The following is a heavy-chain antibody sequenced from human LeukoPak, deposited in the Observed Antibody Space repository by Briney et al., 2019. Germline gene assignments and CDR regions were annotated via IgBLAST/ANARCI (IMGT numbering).Heavy chain of an antibody. CDR3: ARLRVVPAAIREYYFDY. J-gene: IGHJ4*02. D-gene: IGHD2-2*01. V-gene: IGHV4-31*03. CDR1: GGSISSGDHY. CDR2: IYSSGST. Sequence: SQTLSLTCTVSGGSISSGDHYWSWIRQHPGKGLEWIGYIYSSGSTYYNPSLKSRVTISVDTSDNQFSLKLSSVTAADTAVYYCARLRVVPAAIREYYFDYWGQGTLVTVSS.